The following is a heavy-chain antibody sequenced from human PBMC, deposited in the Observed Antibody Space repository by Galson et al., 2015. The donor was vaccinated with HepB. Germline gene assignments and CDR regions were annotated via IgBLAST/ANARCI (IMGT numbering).Heavy chain of an antibody. Sequence: SLRLSCAASGFTFSDYYMSWIRQAPGKGLEWVSYISSSSSYTNYADSVKGRFTISRDNAKNSLYLQMNSLRAEDTAVYHCARDGVVVVPAAMRQYRGWFDPSGQGTLVAVSS. V-gene: IGHV3-11*06. J-gene: IGHJ5*02. CDR2: ISSSSSYT. CDR3: ARDGVVVVPAAMRQYRGWFDP. D-gene: IGHD2-2*01. CDR1: GFTFSDYY.